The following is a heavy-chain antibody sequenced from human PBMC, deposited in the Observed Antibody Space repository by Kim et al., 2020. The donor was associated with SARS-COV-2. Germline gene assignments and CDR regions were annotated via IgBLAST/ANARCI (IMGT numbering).Heavy chain of an antibody. D-gene: IGHD3-9*01. CDR3: AKDSQYYDILTDSFIAANFFDS. V-gene: IGHV3-23*03. CDR2: IYSGGLKT. J-gene: IGHJ4*02. Sequence: GGSLRLSCAASGFTFSDFAMSWVRQAPGKGLEWVSIIYSGGLKTRYADSVKGRFIISRDDSKNTVYLQMNSLRAEDTALYYCAKDSQYYDILTDSFIAANFFDSWGQGSTVTVSS. CDR1: GFTFSDFA.